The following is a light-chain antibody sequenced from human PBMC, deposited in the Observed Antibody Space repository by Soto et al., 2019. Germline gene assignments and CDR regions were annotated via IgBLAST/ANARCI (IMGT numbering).Light chain of an antibody. V-gene: IGKV3-11*01. CDR3: QQRSTWPT. J-gene: IGKJ2*01. Sequence: EIVLTQSPATLSLSPGERATLACRASQSVNSYLAWYQQKCGQAPRLLIYETSNRATGIPDRFSGSGSGTNFTLTISRLVPEHFAVYYCQQRSTWPTFGQGTRLEIK. CDR2: ETS. CDR1: QSVNSY.